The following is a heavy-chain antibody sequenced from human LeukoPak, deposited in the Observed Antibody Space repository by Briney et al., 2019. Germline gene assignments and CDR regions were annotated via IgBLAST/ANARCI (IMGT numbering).Heavy chain of an antibody. CDR1: GGSFSGYY. CDR2: INHSGST. J-gene: IGHJ3*02. CDR3: ARMGMALEAFDI. Sequence: PSETLSLTCAVYGGSFSGYYWSWIRQPPGKGLEWIGEINHSGSTNYNPSLKSRVTISVDTSKNQFSLKLSSVTAADTAVYYCARMGMALEAFDIWGQGTMVTVSS. D-gene: IGHD5-24*01. V-gene: IGHV4-34*01.